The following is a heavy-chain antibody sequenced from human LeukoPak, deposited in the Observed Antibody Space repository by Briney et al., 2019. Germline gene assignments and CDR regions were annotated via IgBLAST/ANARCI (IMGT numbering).Heavy chain of an antibody. CDR2: ISGSGGST. V-gene: IGHV3-23*01. CDR1: GFTFSIYA. D-gene: IGHD4-17*01. Sequence: GGSLRLSCAASGFTFSIYAMSWVRQAPEKGLECVSAISGSGGSTYYADSVKGRFTISRDNSKNTLYLQMNSLRAEDTAVYYCAKDPGPKGDYFNWGQGTLVTVSS. CDR3: AKDPGPKGDYFN. J-gene: IGHJ4*02.